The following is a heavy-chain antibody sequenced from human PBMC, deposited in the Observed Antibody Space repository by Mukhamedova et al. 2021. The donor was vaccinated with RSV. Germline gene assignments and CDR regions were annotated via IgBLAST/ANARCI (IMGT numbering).Heavy chain of an antibody. V-gene: IGHV4-39*07. J-gene: IGHJ4*02. CDR2: GGTT. CDR3: ARAPQSHGGYYGSGSPDY. Sequence: GGTTYYNPSLKSRVTISVDTSKNQFSLKVNSVTAADTAVFCCARAPQSHGGYYGSGSPDYWGQGTLVTVSS. D-gene: IGHD3-10*01.